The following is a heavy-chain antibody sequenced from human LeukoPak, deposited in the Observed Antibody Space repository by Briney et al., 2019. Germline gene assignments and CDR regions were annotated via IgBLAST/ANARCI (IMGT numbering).Heavy chain of an antibody. J-gene: IGHJ4*02. Sequence: GGSLRLSCAASGFTFSSNGMHWFRQAPGKGLEWVAVIWYDGSKRYYADSVKGRFTISRDNSKNTLDLQMDSLRAEDAAVYYCARMSGSHIDYWGQGTLVTVSS. CDR1: GFTFSSNG. CDR2: IWYDGSKR. V-gene: IGHV3-33*01. CDR3: ARMSGSHIDY. D-gene: IGHD1-26*01.